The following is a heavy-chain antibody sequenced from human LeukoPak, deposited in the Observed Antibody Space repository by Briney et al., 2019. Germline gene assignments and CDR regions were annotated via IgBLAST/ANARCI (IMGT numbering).Heavy chain of an antibody. CDR3: ARDVIYDFWSGSKGTFDY. J-gene: IGHJ4*02. CDR2: IYSGGST. D-gene: IGHD3-3*01. Sequence: GGSLRLSCAASGFTVSSNYMSWVRQAPEKGQEWVSVIYSGGSTYYADSVKGRFTISRDNSKNTLYLQMNSLRAEDTAVYYCARDVIYDFWSGSKGTFDYWGQGTLVTVSS. V-gene: IGHV3-66*02. CDR1: GFTVSSNY.